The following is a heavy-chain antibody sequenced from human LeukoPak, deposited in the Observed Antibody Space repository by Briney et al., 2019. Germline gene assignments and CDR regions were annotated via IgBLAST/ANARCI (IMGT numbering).Heavy chain of an antibody. CDR2: INSDGSSI. CDR3: ARVRPGYYFDY. D-gene: IGHD7-27*01. Sequence: GGSLRLSCAASGFTFSSCWMHWVRHAPGKGLVWVSRINSDGSSINYADSVKGRFTISRDNAKNTLYLQMNSLRAEDTAVYYCARVRPGYYFDYWGQGTLVTVSS. J-gene: IGHJ4*02. V-gene: IGHV3-74*01. CDR1: GFTFSSCW.